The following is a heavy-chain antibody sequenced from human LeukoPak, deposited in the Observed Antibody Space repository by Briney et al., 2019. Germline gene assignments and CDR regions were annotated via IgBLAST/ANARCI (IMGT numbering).Heavy chain of an antibody. D-gene: IGHD3-10*01. Sequence: GASVKVSCKASGYTFTGYYMHWVRQAPGQGLEWMGRINPNSGGTNYAQKLQGRVTMTRDTSISTAYMERSRLRSDDTAVYYCARVHGSGSYRLIDYWGQGTLVTVSS. CDR3: ARVHGSGSYRLIDY. CDR2: INPNSGGT. V-gene: IGHV1-2*06. CDR1: GYTFTGYY. J-gene: IGHJ4*02.